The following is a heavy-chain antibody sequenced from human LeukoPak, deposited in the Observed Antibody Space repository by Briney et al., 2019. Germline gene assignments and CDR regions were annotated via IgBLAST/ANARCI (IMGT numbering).Heavy chain of an antibody. V-gene: IGHV3-48*04. D-gene: IGHD4-17*01. CDR2: ISSGSTTI. CDR3: ARIPAVTTNLFLDY. J-gene: IGHJ4*02. Sequence: GGSLRLSCAASGFTFSSYSMNWVRQAPGKGLEWVSYISSGSTTIYYADSVKGRFTISRDNAKNSLYLQMNSLRAEDTAVYYCARIPAVTTNLFLDYWGQGTLVTVSS. CDR1: GFTFSSYS.